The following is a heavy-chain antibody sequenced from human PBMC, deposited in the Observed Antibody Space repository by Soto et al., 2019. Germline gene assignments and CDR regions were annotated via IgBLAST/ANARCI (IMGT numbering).Heavy chain of an antibody. V-gene: IGHV1-46*01. J-gene: IGHJ6*02. CDR1: GYTFSSNY. D-gene: IGHD2-8*01. CDR3: ATTGGGFDDLTMVRQYYYGMDV. Sequence: QVQLVQSGAEVKKPGASVKVSCKASGYTFSSNYMYWVRQAPGQGLEWMGIINPSGGSTSYAQKFRGRVTITRHKSTSSFYMELTGPRSEDTAVYYCATTGGGFDDLTMVRQYYYGMDVWAQVTTLSVAS. CDR2: INPSGGST.